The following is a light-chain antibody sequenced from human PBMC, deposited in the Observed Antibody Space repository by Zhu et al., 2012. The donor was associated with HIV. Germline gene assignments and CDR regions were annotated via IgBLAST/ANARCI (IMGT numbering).Light chain of an antibody. CDR1: QNVGRY. Sequence: DIQMTQSPSSLSASVGDRVTITCWASQNVGRYLAWYQQKPGKAPKALIYKTSNLESGVPSRLSGSGSGTEFTLTISSLQPDDLATYYCQQYETYPLTFGQGTRLGI. J-gene: IGKJ5*01. CDR3: QQYETYPLT. V-gene: IGKV1-5*03. CDR2: KTS.